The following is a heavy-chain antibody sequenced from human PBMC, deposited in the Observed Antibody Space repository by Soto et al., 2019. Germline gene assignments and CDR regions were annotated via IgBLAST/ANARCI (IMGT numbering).Heavy chain of an antibody. D-gene: IGHD2-15*01. CDR3: SRAVSCSGCSCYPNDWVDP. CDR2: VDDSGTT. J-gene: IGHJ5*02. Sequence: QVQLQQSGPGLVKPSETLSLTCSVSAGSMRNYYWSWIRQPPGKGLEWIGNVDDSGTTKYNPSLRSRVTVSVDTSTNQFSLKLSSVIAADTAVYYCSRAVSCSGCSCYPNDWVDPWGQGTLVTVSS. CDR1: AGSMRNYY. V-gene: IGHV4-59*01.